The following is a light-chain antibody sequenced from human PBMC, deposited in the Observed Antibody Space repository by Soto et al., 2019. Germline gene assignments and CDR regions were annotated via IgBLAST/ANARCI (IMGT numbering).Light chain of an antibody. CDR2: DVS. CDR1: SSDVGTYNY. J-gene: IGLJ2*01. V-gene: IGLV2-14*01. CDR3: SSYTSSSTRV. Sequence: QSVLTQPASVSGSPGQSITISCTGTSSDVGTYNYVSWYQQHPGKAPKVMIYDVSSRPSGVSNRFSGSKSGNTASLTISGLQAEDEADYYCSSYTSSSTRVFGGGTKLTVL.